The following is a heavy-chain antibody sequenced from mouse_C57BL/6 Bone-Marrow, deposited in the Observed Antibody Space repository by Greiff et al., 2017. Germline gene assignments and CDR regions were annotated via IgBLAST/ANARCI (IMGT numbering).Heavy chain of an antibody. V-gene: IGHV1-74*01. CDR1: GYTFTSYW. J-gene: IGHJ2*01. D-gene: IGHD1-1*01. Sequence: QFQLQQPGAELVKPGASVKVSCKASGYTFTSYWMHWVKQRPGQGLEWIGRIHPSDSDTNYNQKFKGKATLTVDKSSSTAYMQLSSLTSEDSAVYYCAIGLIYYYGSPYFDYWGQGTTLTVSS. CDR2: IHPSDSDT. CDR3: AIGLIYYYGSPYFDY.